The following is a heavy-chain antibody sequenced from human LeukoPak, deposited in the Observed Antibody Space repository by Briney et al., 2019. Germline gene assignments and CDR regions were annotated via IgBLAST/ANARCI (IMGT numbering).Heavy chain of an antibody. CDR3: ARDKAFRTTGYYYGMDV. CDR1: GFTFSSYS. Sequence: GGSLRLSCAASGFTFSSYSMNWVRQAPGKGLEWVSYISSSSTIYYADSVKGRFTISRDNAKNSLYLQMNSLRAEDTAVYYCARDKAFRTTGYYYGMDVWGQGTTVTVSS. CDR2: ISSSSTI. D-gene: IGHD1-14*01. J-gene: IGHJ6*02. V-gene: IGHV3-48*01.